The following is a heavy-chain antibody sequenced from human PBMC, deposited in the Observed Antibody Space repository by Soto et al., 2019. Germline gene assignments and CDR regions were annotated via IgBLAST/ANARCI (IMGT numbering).Heavy chain of an antibody. CDR1: GGSISSSSYY. V-gene: IGHV4-39*01. D-gene: IGHD6-13*01. Sequence: ASETLSLTCTVSGGSISSSSYYWGWIRQPPGKGLEWIGSIYYSGSTYYNPSLKSRVTISVDTSKNQFSLKLSSVTAADTAVYYCARLPSSSWYTRFEYWGQGSLVTVSS. J-gene: IGHJ4*02. CDR3: ARLPSSSWYTRFEY. CDR2: IYYSGST.